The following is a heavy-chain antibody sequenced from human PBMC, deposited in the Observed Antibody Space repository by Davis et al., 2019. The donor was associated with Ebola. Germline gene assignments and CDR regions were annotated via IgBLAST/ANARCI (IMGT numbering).Heavy chain of an antibody. CDR1: SGSVNSNVYS. J-gene: IGHJ6*03. Sequence: MPSETLSLTCTVASGSVNSNVYSWNWIRQSPEKGLEWIGFIYNRGTTNYNPFLNSRVTISKDTSRNQFSLELRSVTAADTAVYYCAALFSGSYLAYVDVWGKGTTVTVS. CDR3: AALFSGSYLAYVDV. CDR2: IYNRGTT. V-gene: IGHV4-61*08. D-gene: IGHD1-26*01.